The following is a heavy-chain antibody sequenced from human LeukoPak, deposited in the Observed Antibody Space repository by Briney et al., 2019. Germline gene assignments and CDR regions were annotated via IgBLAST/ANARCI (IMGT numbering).Heavy chain of an antibody. CDR2: IYYSGST. D-gene: IGHD2-2*01. Sequence: PPETLSLTCTVSGGSISSGDYYWSWIRQPPGKGLEWIGYIYYSGSTYYNPSLKSRVTISVDTSKNQFSLKLSSVTAADTAVYYCASLIVVVPAAPFDYWGQGTLVTVSS. CDR3: ASLIVVVPAAPFDY. CDR1: GGSISSGDYY. V-gene: IGHV4-30-4*08. J-gene: IGHJ4*02.